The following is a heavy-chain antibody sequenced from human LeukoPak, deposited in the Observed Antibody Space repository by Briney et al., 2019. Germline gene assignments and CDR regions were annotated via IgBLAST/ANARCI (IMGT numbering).Heavy chain of an antibody. CDR3: ARVKVVPAAMYDY. CDR2: IYYSGST. Sequence: PSETLSLTCTVSGGSISSYYWSWIRQPPGKGLEWIGYIYYSGSTNYNPSLKSRVTISVDTSKNQFSLKLSSVTAADTAVYYCARVKVVPAAMYDYWGQGTLVTVSS. V-gene: IGHV4-59*01. J-gene: IGHJ4*02. CDR1: GGSISSYY. D-gene: IGHD2-2*01.